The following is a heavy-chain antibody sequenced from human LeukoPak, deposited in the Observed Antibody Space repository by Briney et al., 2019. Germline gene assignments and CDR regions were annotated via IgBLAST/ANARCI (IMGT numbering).Heavy chain of an antibody. CDR2: ISSSSSSI. CDR3: ARDFGSGRRWFDY. V-gene: IGHV3-48*01. D-gene: IGHD4-23*01. CDR1: GFTFSSYV. Sequence: GGSLRLACAASGFTFSSYVMNWVRQAPGKGLEWVSYISSSSSSIYYPDSVKGRFTISRDNAKNSLYLQMNSLRAEDTAVYYCARDFGSGRRWFDYWGRGTLVTVSS. J-gene: IGHJ4*02.